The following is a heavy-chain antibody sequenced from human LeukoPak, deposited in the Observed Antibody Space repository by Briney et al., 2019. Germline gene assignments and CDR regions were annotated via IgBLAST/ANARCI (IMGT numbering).Heavy chain of an antibody. D-gene: IGHD3-3*01. V-gene: IGHV3-74*01. CDR3: GTSRWSGFVDS. Sequence: GGSLRLSCTASTRYFTNYWMHWMRQVPGKGLAWVARIDRDGITADYADSVKGRFTISRHNAKNTAYLQMDSLRAEDTSVYYCGTSRWSGFVDSWGPGTRVTVSS. CDR1: TRYFTNYW. CDR2: IDRDGITA. J-gene: IGHJ5*01.